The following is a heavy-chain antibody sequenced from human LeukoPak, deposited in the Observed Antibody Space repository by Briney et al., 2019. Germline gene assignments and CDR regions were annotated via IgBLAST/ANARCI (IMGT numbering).Heavy chain of an antibody. D-gene: IGHD6-13*01. CDR1: GGSFSGYY. CDR2: INHSGST. CDR3: ASGRAAAGVSGADY. Sequence: SETLSLTCAVYGGSFSGYYWSWIRQPPGKGLEWIGEINHSGSTNCNPPLKSRVTISVDTSKNQFSLKLSSVTAADTAVYYCASGRAAAGVSGADYWGQGTLVTVSS. J-gene: IGHJ4*02. V-gene: IGHV4-34*01.